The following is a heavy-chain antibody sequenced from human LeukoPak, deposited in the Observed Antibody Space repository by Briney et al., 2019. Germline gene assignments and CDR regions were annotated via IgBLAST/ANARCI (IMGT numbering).Heavy chain of an antibody. V-gene: IGHV3-7*01. CDR3: ARKGSGVLLWFGELLLGAFDI. J-gene: IGHJ3*02. Sequence: GGSLRLSCAAPGFTFSSYWMSWVRQAPGKGLEWVANIKQDGSEKYYVDSVKGRFTISRDNAKNSLYLQMNSLRAEDTAVYYCARKGSGVLLWFGELLLGAFDIWGQGTTVTVSS. D-gene: IGHD3-10*01. CDR1: GFTFSSYW. CDR2: IKQDGSEK.